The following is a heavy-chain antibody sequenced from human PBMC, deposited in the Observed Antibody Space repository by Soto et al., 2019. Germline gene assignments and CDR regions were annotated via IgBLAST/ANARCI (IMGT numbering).Heavy chain of an antibody. CDR1: GGSISSSSYY. CDR3: GRWRSGQLVAFY. D-gene: IGHD3-10*01. Sequence: SETLSLTCTVSGGSISSSSYYWGGIRQPPGKGLEWIGSIYYSGSTYYNPSLKSRVTTTRDTSITTVYMELNNLSPDDTAVYYCGRWRSGQLVAFYWGQGTPVTVSS. CDR2: IYYSGST. V-gene: IGHV4-39*01. J-gene: IGHJ4*02.